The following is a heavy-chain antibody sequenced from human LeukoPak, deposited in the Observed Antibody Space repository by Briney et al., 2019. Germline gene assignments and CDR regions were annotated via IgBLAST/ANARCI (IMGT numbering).Heavy chain of an antibody. V-gene: IGHV1-69*13. CDR1: GGTFSSYT. CDR2: IIPIFGTA. D-gene: IGHD2-15*01. J-gene: IGHJ6*02. CDR3: ARALLDIVVVVAARDYYYYGMDV. Sequence: SVKVSCKASGGTFSSYTISWVRQAPGQGLEWMGGIIPIFGTANYAQKFQGRVTITADESTSTAYMELSSLRSEDTAVYYCARALLDIVVVVAARDYYYYGMDVWGQGTTVTVSS.